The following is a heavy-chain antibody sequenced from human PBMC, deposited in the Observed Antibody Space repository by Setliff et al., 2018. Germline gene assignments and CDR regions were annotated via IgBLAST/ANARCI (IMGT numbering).Heavy chain of an antibody. V-gene: IGHV4-38-2*01. CDR1: GFSITNGYY. D-gene: IGHD5-12*01. CDR3: ARLGGLLVATMPFDY. Sequence: SETLTLTCAVSGFSITNGYYWGWIRQSPGRGLEWIANIFQSGITFYNPSLKSRVTMSLDTSTNQFSLKLRSVTAADTAVYYCARLGGLLVATMPFDYWGQGIPVTVSS. J-gene: IGHJ4*02. CDR2: IFQSGIT.